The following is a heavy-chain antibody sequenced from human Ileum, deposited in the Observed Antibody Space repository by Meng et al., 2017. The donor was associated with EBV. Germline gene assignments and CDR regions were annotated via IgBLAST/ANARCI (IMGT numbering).Heavy chain of an antibody. J-gene: IGHJ4*02. CDR1: GDSMTNNNW. V-gene: IGHV4-4*02. CDR2: IYHSGST. D-gene: IGHD2-8*01. CDR3: ARTGVGLAFDY. Sequence: GPGLGKSSGTLSPTCGVSGDSMTNNNWWTWVRQPPGKGLEWIGEIYHSGSTNYNPSLQSRATISVDMSKKQFSLKLRSVTAADTAVYYCARTGVGLAFDYWGLGTLVTVSS.